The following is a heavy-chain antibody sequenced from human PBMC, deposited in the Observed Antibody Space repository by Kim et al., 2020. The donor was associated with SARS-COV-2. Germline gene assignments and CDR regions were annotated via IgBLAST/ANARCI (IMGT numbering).Heavy chain of an antibody. J-gene: IGHJ4*02. CDR3: ARDRGSIDY. Sequence: STNYNPSLKSRVAISVDTSKNQFSLKLSSVTAADTAVYYCARDRGSIDYWGQGTLVTVSS. V-gene: IGHV4-59*01. CDR2: ST. D-gene: IGHD1-26*01.